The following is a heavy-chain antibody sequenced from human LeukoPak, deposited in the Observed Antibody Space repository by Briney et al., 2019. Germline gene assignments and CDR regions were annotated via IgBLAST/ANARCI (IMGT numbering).Heavy chain of an antibody. CDR2: IRSKANSYAT. CDR3: PLLYLLSRIRSML. V-gene: IGHV3-73*01. Sequence: GGSLRLSCAASGFTFSGSVMHWVRQASGKGLEWVGRIRSKANSYATAYAASVKGRFTISRDDSKNTAYLQMNSLKTEDTAVYYRPLLYLLSRIRSMLWGSASLFTV. CDR1: GFTFSGSV. D-gene: IGHD2/OR15-2a*01. J-gene: IGHJ2*01.